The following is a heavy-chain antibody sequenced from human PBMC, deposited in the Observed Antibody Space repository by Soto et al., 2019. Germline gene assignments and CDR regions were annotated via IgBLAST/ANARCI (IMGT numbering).Heavy chain of an antibody. CDR3: AGGGVRGVITRTRDYYGMDV. CDR1: GYSFTSYW. J-gene: IGHJ6*02. CDR2: IYPGDSDT. Sequence: PGESLKISCKGSGYSFTSYWIGWVRQMPGKGLEWMGIIYPGDSDTKYSPSFQGQVTISADKSISTAYLQWSSLKASDTAMYYCAGGGVRGVITRTRDYYGMDVWGQGTTVTVSS. V-gene: IGHV5-51*01. D-gene: IGHD3-10*01.